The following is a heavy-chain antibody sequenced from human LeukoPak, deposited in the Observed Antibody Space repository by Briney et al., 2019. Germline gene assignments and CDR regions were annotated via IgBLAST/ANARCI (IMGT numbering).Heavy chain of an antibody. CDR3: ARVAATVTTHFDS. V-gene: IGHV3-72*01. D-gene: IGHD4-17*01. CDR1: AFTFSDHY. CDR2: TRNKANSYTT. J-gene: IGHJ4*02. Sequence: PGGSLRLSCAASAFTFSDHYMDWVRQAPGRGLEWVGRTRNKANSYTTEYAASVKGRFTISRDDSKNSLYLQMHSLKTEDTAVYYCARVAATVTTHFDSWGQGTLVTVSS.